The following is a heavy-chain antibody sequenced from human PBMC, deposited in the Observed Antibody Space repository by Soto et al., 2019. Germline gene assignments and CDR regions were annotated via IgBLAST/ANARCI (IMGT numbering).Heavy chain of an antibody. CDR1: GFTFSSYA. Sequence: EVQLLESGGGLVQPGGSLRLSCAASGFTFSSYAVSWVRQAPGKGLEWVSAISGSGGSTYYADSVKGRFTISRDNSKNTLYLQMNSLRAEDTAVYYCAKDHVTYSSGPRRFHNWGQGTLVTVSS. CDR3: AKDHVTYSSGPRRFHN. D-gene: IGHD6-19*01. CDR2: ISGSGGST. V-gene: IGHV3-23*01. J-gene: IGHJ1*01.